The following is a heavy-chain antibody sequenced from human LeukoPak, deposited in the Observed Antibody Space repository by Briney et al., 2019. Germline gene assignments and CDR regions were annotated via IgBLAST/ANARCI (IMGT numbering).Heavy chain of an antibody. CDR3: ASLVVVTARSIDY. CDR2: IYYTGST. Sequence: SETLSLTCTVSGGSISSSTYYWGWIRQPPGKGLEWIGYIYYTGSTYCNPSLKSRVTISVNTSKNQFSLKLSSVTAADTAVYYCASLVVVTARSIDYWGQGTLVTVSS. J-gene: IGHJ4*02. V-gene: IGHV4-39*01. CDR1: GGSISSSTYY. D-gene: IGHD2-21*02.